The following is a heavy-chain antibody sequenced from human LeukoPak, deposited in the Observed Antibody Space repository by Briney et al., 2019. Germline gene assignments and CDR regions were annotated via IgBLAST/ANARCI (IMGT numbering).Heavy chain of an antibody. CDR1: GDSFSSVTDY. V-gene: IGHV4-39*07. D-gene: IGHD1-14*01. CDR3: VRELTGFDY. J-gene: IGHJ4*02. Sequence: PSETLSLTCTVSGDSFSSVTDYWAWIRQPPGKGLEWIASGDYSGGSNYNPSLKSRVTISLDTSKNQFSLKLNSVTAADTALYYCVRELTGFDYWGQGTLVIVSS. CDR2: GDYSGGS.